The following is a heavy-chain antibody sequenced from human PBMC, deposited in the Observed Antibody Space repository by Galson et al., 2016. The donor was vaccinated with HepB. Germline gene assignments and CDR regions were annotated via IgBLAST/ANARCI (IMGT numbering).Heavy chain of an antibody. CDR3: ARRDSTTWSRVVWFDP. Sequence: SETLSLTCTVSGGSLTTRNYYWVWIRQSPEKGLEWIGSVYHSGSTYYNPSLESRVTISVDTSKNQFSLKVNSVTAADTAVYYCARRDSTTWSRVVWFDPWGRGTRVTVSS. CDR1: GGSLTTRNYY. J-gene: IGHJ5*02. CDR2: VYHSGST. V-gene: IGHV4-39*01. D-gene: IGHD2/OR15-2a*01.